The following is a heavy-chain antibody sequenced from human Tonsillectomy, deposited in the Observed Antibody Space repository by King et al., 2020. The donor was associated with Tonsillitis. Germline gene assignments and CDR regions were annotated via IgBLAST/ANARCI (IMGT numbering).Heavy chain of an antibody. CDR2: IYTSGST. D-gene: IGHD3-16*01. V-gene: IGHV4-61*02. CDR3: ARDWGY. Sequence: QLQESGPGLVKPSQTLSLTCTVSGGSISSGSYYWSWIRQPAGKGLEWIGHIYTSGSTNYNPSLKSRVTISVDTPKNQFSLPLSSVTAADTAVYYCARDWGYWGQGTLVTVSS. CDR1: GGSISSGSYY. J-gene: IGHJ4*02.